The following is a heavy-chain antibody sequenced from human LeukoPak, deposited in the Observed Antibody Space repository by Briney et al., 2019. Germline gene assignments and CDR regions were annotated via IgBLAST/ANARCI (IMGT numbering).Heavy chain of an antibody. CDR1: GFTFSSYR. V-gene: IGHV3-21*01. CDR3: ARDRGCSSSSCSFNGMDV. CDR2: ISTSSTYI. Sequence: GGSLRLSCAASGFTFSSYRLNWVRQAPGKGLEWVSSISTSSTYIYHADSVKGRFTISRDNAKNSLYLQMNSLRAEDTAVYYCARDRGCSSSSCSFNGMDVWGQGTTVTVSS. D-gene: IGHD2-2*01. J-gene: IGHJ6*02.